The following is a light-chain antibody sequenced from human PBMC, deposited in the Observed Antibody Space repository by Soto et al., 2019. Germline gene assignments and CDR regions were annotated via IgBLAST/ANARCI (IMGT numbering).Light chain of an antibody. CDR2: RNN. V-gene: IGLV1-47*01. Sequence: QSVLTQPPSASGTPXXXXXXXCSGSSXNIGSNYVYWYQQLPGTAPKLLIYRNNQRPSGVPDRFSGSKSGTSASLAISGLRSEDEADYYCAAWDDSLSGVVFGGGTKLTVL. CDR3: AAWDDSLSGVV. CDR1: SXNIGSNY. J-gene: IGLJ2*01.